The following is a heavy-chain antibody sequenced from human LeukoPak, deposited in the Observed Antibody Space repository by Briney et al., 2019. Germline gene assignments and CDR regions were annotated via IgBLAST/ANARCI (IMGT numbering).Heavy chain of an antibody. J-gene: IGHJ6*03. V-gene: IGHV3-23*01. CDR1: GFIFSSYG. CDR2: ISGNGGTT. Sequence: GGSLRLSCAASGFIFSSYGMSWVRQAPGKGLKWVSTISGNGGTTYYADSVKGRFTISRDNSKNTLYLQMNSLRAEDTAVYYCEKIAPLDYYYYMDVWGKGTTVTVSS. CDR3: EKIAPLDYYYYMDV.